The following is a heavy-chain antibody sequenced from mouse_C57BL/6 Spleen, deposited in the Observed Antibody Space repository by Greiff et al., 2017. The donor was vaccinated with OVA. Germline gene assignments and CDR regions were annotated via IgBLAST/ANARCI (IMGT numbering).Heavy chain of an antibody. CDR3: ARGITTVVADWYFDV. CDR2: ITPGSGCT. J-gene: IGHJ1*03. D-gene: IGHD1-1*01. CDR1: GYTFTSSW. Sequence: QVQLQQPGAELVKPGASVKMSCKASGYTFTSSWITWVQQSPGQGLEWIGNITPGSGCTNYNEKLKSKATLTVDTSSSTAYMQLSSLTSEDTAVYDCARGITTVVADWYFDVWGTGTTGTVAS. V-gene: IGHV1-55*01.